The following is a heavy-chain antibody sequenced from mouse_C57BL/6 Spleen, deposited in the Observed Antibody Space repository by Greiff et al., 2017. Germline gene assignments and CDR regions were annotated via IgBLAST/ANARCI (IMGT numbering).Heavy chain of an antibody. CDR1: GFTFSSYA. V-gene: IGHV5-4*01. D-gene: IGHD3-3*01. CDR3: ARGTRGPYFDV. CDR2: ISDGGSYT. Sequence: DVQLVESGGGLVKPGGSLKLSCAASGFTFSSYAMSWVRQTPEKRLEWVATISDGGSYTYYPDNVKGRFTISRDNAKNNLYLQMSHLKSEDTAMYYCARGTRGPYFDVWGTGTTVTVSS. J-gene: IGHJ1*03.